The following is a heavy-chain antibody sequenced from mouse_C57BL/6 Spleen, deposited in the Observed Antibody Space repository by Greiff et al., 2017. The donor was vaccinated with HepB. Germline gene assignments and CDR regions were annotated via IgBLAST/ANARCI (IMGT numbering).Heavy chain of an antibody. CDR3: ARSWRYDYGRDYAMDY. CDR1: GYTFTSYW. Sequence: QVQLQQPGAELVKPGASVKLSCKASGYTFTSYWMHWVKQRPGRGPEWIGRIDPNSGGTKYNEKFKSKATLTVDKPSSTAYMQLSSLTSEDSAVYYCARSWRYDYGRDYAMDYWGQGTSVTVSS. CDR2: IDPNSGGT. D-gene: IGHD2-4*01. V-gene: IGHV1-72*01. J-gene: IGHJ4*01.